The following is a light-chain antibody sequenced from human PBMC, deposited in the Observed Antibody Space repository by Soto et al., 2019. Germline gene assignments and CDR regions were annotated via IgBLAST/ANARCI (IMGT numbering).Light chain of an antibody. CDR2: DAS. CDR1: QSVTTN. Sequence: EVVMTQSPATLSVSPGGGVTFSCRASQSVTTNLAWYQHKPGQSPRLLISDASTGASGIPPRFSGSGSGTEFTLTIDRLQSEDLEVYFCQQYNSWPRTFGQGTRLEIK. CDR3: QQYNSWPRT. V-gene: IGKV3-15*01. J-gene: IGKJ5*01.